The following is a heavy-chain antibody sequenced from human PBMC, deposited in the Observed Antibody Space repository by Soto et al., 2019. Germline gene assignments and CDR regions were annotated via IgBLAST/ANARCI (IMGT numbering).Heavy chain of an antibody. CDR3: ARRRGAYVSSNYVPGDYYYMDV. CDR1: GGSISSYY. Sequence: SETLSLTCTVSGGSISSYYWSWIRQPPGKGLEWIGYIYYSGSTNYNPSLKSRVTISVDTSKNQFSLKLSPVTAADTAVDYCARRRGAYVSSNYVPGDYYYMDVWGKGTTVTVSS. CDR2: IYYSGST. V-gene: IGHV4-59*08. D-gene: IGHD4-4*01. J-gene: IGHJ6*03.